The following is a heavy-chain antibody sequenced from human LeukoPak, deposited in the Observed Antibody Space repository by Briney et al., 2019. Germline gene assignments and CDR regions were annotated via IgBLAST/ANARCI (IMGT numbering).Heavy chain of an antibody. Sequence: GGSLRLSCAASGFTFSDYYMSWIRQAPGKGLEWVSYISSSNSYTNYADSVRGRFYADSVKGRFTISRDNAKNSLYLQMNSLRAEDTAVYYCASLTYYFDSSGYYPGYFQHWGQGTLVTVSS. CDR3: ASLTYYFDSSGYYPGYFQH. V-gene: IGHV3-11*03. D-gene: IGHD3-22*01. CDR2: ISSSNSYT. CDR1: GFTFSDYY. J-gene: IGHJ1*01.